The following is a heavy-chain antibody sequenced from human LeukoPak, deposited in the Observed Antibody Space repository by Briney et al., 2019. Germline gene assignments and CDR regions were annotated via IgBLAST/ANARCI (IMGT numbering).Heavy chain of an antibody. J-gene: IGHJ5*02. D-gene: IGHD6-19*01. V-gene: IGHV4-34*01. CDR1: GGSFSGYY. CDR3: ARGRPHFSIAVAGTRPENWFDP. CDR2: INHSGST. Sequence: PSETLSLTCAVYGGSFSGYYWSWIRQPPGKGLEWIGEINHSGSTNYNPSLKSRVTISVDTSKNQFSLKLSSVTAADTAVYYCARGRPHFSIAVAGTRPENWFDPWGQGTLVTVSS.